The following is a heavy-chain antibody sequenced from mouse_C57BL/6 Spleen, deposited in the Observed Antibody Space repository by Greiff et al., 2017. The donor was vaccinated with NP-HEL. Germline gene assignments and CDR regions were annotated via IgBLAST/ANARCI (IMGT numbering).Heavy chain of an antibody. CDR2: IYPGDGDT. Sequence: QVQLQQSGAELVKPGASVKISCKASGYAFSSYWMNWVKQRPGKGLEWIGQIYPGDGDTNYNGKFKGKATLTADKSSSTAYMQLSSLTSEDSSVYFCSRWAPYYAMDYWGQGTSVTVSS. V-gene: IGHV1-80*01. CDR1: GYAFSSYW. CDR3: SRWAPYYAMDY. J-gene: IGHJ4*01.